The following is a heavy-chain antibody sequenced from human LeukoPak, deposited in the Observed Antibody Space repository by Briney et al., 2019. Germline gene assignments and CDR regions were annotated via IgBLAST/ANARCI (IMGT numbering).Heavy chain of an antibody. V-gene: IGHV1-2*02. CDR2: INPNSGGT. CDR1: GYTLTELS. D-gene: IGHD3-22*01. J-gene: IGHJ4*02. CDR3: AKYYYDSYEGYYFDY. Sequence: GASVKVSCKVSGYTLTELSMHWVRQAPGQGLEWMGWINPNSGGTNYAQKFQGRVTMTRDTSISTAYMELSRLKSDDTAFYYCAKYYYDSYEGYYFDYWGQGTLVTVSS.